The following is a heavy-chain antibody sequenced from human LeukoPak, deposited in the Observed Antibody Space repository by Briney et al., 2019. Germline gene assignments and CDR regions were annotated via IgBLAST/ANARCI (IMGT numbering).Heavy chain of an antibody. J-gene: IGHJ4*02. CDR2: INHSGST. CDR3: ARAGIAVAGSRYYFDY. D-gene: IGHD6-19*01. Sequence: SETLSLTCAVYGGSFSGYYWSWIRQPPGKGLEWIGEINHSGSTNYNPSLKSRVTISVDTSKNQFSLKLSSVTAADTAVYYCARAGIAVAGSRYYFDYWGQGTLVTVSS. CDR1: GGSFSGYY. V-gene: IGHV4-34*01.